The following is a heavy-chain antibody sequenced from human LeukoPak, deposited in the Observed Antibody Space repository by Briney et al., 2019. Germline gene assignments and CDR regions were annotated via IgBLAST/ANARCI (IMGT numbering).Heavy chain of an antibody. J-gene: IGHJ5*02. Sequence: GGSLRLSCAASVFTFSSYAMNWVRQAPGKGLEWVSAIGGSGSSTYYADSVKGWFTISRDNSKNTLYLQMNSVRAEDTAVYYCATRGAPTYYYDTSGYYNWFDPWGQRTLVTVSS. CDR1: VFTFSSYA. V-gene: IGHV3-23*01. CDR2: IGGSGSST. CDR3: ATRGAPTYYYDTSGYYNWFDP. D-gene: IGHD3-22*01.